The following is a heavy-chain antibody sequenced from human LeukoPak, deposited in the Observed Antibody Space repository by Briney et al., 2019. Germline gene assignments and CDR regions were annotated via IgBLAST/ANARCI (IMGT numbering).Heavy chain of an antibody. D-gene: IGHD3-22*01. CDR1: GFTFDDYG. Sequence: GGSLRLSCAASGFTFDDYGMSWVRQAPGKGLEWVSGINWNGGSTGYADSVKGRFTISRDNAKNSLYLQMNSLRAEDTALYYCARDGDDYYDSSGYYYYFDYWGQGTLVTVSS. V-gene: IGHV3-20*04. J-gene: IGHJ4*02. CDR2: INWNGGST. CDR3: ARDGDDYYDSSGYYYYFDY.